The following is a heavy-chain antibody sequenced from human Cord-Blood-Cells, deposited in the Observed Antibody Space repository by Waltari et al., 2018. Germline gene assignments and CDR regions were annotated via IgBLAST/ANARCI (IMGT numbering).Heavy chain of an antibody. CDR1: GFTFSSYA. CDR3: AKDHGLSQLLSDY. J-gene: IGHJ4*02. V-gene: IGHV3-23*01. CDR2: ISGSGGST. D-gene: IGHD2-2*01. Sequence: EVQMLESGGGLVQPGGSLRLSCAASGFTFSSYAMSWVRQAPGKGLEWGSAISGSGGSTYYADSVKGRFTISRDNSKNTLYLQMNSLRAEDTAVYYCAKDHGLSQLLSDYWGQGTLVTVSS.